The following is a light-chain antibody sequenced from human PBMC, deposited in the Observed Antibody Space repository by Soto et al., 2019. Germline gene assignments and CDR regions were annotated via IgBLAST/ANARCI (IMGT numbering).Light chain of an antibody. J-gene: IGKJ2*01. V-gene: IGKV2-30*01. CDR1: QSLAYIDGNTY. CDR2: KVS. CDR3: MRGTHWPPYP. Sequence: EVVMTQSPLSLPVTLGQPASISCRSSQSLAYIDGNTYLSWFQQRPSQSPRRLIYKVSNRESGVPDRVSGSGSGTDFTLKISRVEAEDVGVYYCMRGTHWPPYPFGQGTKLEIK.